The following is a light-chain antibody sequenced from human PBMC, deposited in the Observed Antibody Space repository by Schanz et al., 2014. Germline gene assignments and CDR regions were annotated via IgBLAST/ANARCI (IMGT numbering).Light chain of an antibody. J-gene: IGLJ3*02. Sequence: QSVLTQPLSVSGSPGQSVTISCTGTSSDVGGYNYVSWYQQHPGKAPKVMIYDVSERPSGVPDRFSGSKSGNTASLTISGLQPEDEADYYCISYTSSRTKGVFGGGTKLTVL. CDR2: DVS. CDR3: ISYTSSRTKGV. V-gene: IGLV2-11*01. CDR1: SSDVGGYNY.